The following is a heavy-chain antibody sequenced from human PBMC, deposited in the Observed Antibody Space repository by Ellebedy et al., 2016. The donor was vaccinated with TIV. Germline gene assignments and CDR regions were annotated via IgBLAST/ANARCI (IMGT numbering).Heavy chain of an antibody. CDR3: ARWDFDSVNAFDI. V-gene: IGHV3-74*01. Sequence: GESLKISCAASGFSFSTSWMYWVCQVPGKGLVWVSRIKSDGSSTRYADSVRGRFTISRDNAENTLYLQMDSLGAEDTAVYYCARWDFDSVNAFDIWGQGTMVTVSS. CDR1: GFSFSTSW. D-gene: IGHD3-9*01. CDR2: IKSDGSST. J-gene: IGHJ3*02.